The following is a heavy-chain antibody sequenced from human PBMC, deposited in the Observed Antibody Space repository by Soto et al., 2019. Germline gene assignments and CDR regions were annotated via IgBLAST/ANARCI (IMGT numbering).Heavy chain of an antibody. J-gene: IGHJ4*02. V-gene: IGHV3-23*01. CDR2: ISGSGGST. Sequence: EVQLLESGGGLVQPGGSLRLSCAASGFTFSSYAMRWVRQAPVKGLEWVSAISGSGGSTYYADSVKGRFTISRDNSKHTLYLQMTSLRAEDTAVYYCARRGSGSDYDYWGQGTLVTVSS. CDR3: ARRGSGSDYDY. CDR1: GFTFSSYA. D-gene: IGHD1-26*01.